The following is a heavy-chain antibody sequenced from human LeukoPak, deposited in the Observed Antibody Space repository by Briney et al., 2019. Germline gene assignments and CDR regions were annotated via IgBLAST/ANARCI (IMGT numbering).Heavy chain of an antibody. D-gene: IGHD5-24*01. J-gene: IGHJ4*02. CDR1: GGSISSNKW. V-gene: IGHV4-4*02. Sequence: PSGTLFLTCAVSGGSISSNKWWSWVRQPPGKGLEWIGEIYHTGSSNYNPSLKSRVSISVDTSKNQFSLKLSSVTAADTAVYYCARGAGAGYNLQPFDYWGQGTLVTVSS. CDR3: ARGAGAGYNLQPFDY. CDR2: IYHTGSS.